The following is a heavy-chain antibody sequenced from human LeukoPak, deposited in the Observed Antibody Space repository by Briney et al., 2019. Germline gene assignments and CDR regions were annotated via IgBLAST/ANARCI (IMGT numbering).Heavy chain of an antibody. CDR1: GYTLTELS. V-gene: IGHV1-24*01. J-gene: IGHJ4*02. CDR3: ATSEPPRESYEAFDY. CDR2: FDPEDGET. Sequence: ASVKVSCKVSGYTLTELSMHWVRQAPGKGLEGMGGFDPEDGETIYAQKFQGRVTMTEDTSTDTAYMELSSLRSEDTAVYYCATSEPPRESYEAFDYWGQGTLVTVSS. D-gene: IGHD1-26*01.